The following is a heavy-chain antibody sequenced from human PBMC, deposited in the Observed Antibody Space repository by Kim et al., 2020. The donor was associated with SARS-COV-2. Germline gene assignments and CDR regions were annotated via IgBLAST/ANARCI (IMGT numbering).Heavy chain of an antibody. V-gene: IGHV3-33*01. CDR1: GFTFSSYG. J-gene: IGHJ4*02. Sequence: GGSLRLSCAASGFTFSSYGMHWVRQAPGKGLEWVAVIWYDGSNKYYADSVKGRFTISRDTSKNTLYLQMNSLRAEDTAVYYCASGMAAGTSESSGWSIFDYWGQGTLVTVSS. D-gene: IGHD6-19*01. CDR2: IWYDGSNK. CDR3: ASGMAAGTSESSGWSIFDY.